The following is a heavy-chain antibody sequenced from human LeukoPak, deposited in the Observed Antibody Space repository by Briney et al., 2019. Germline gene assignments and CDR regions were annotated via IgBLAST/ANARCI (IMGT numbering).Heavy chain of an antibody. D-gene: IGHD5-18*01. Sequence: GASVKVSCKASGCKFTGYYMHWVRQAPGQGLEWMGWINPNSGDSHHAQKFQGRVTMTRDTSISTAYMELSRLRSDDTAVYYCAREIGGILVFDYWGQGTLVTVSS. J-gene: IGHJ4*02. V-gene: IGHV1-2*02. CDR2: INPNSGDS. CDR1: GCKFTGYY. CDR3: AREIGGILVFDY.